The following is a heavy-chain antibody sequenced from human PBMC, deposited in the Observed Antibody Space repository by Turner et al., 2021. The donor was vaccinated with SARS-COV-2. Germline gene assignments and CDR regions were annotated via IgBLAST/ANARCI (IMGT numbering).Heavy chain of an antibody. Sequence: QVPLQQWGAGLLKPSETLSLTCGAYGASFSGYYWSCIRQPPGKGLEWIGEINHSGSTNYNPSLKSRVTISVDTSKNQFSLKLSSVTAADTAVYYCARGYYNAAYSSGWYVYNAEYFQQWGQGTLVTVSS. D-gene: IGHD6-19*01. V-gene: IGHV4-34*01. CDR1: GASFSGYY. CDR2: INHSGST. CDR3: ARGYYNAAYSSGWYVYNAEYFQQ. J-gene: IGHJ1*01.